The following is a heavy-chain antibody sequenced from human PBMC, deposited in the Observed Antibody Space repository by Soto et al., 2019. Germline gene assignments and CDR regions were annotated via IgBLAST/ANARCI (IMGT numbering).Heavy chain of an antibody. CDR2: ISAYNGNT. D-gene: IGHD3-22*01. Sequence: ASVKVSCKASGYTFTSYGISWVRQAPGQGLEWMGWISAYNGNTNYAQKPQGRVTMTTDTSTSTAYMELSSLRSEDTAVYYCVRDWTHYDSSGPGDYWGQGTLVTVSS. J-gene: IGHJ4*02. CDR3: VRDWTHYDSSGPGDY. CDR1: GYTFTSYG. V-gene: IGHV1-18*01.